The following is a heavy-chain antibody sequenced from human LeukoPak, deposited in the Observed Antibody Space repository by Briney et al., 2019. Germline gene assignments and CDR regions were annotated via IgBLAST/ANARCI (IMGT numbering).Heavy chain of an antibody. Sequence: PGGSLRLSCVASGFSFSTHAMSWVRQVPGKGLEWVSSTTGSGARTDYADSVKGRFTLSRDNSKNTLFLQMNNMRVEDTAIYYCAKDLLEGIYYDSSGYYDLWGQGTLVTVSS. V-gene: IGHV3-23*01. CDR3: AKDLLEGIYYDSSGYYDL. CDR1: GFSFSTHA. CDR2: TTGSGART. D-gene: IGHD3-22*01. J-gene: IGHJ4*02.